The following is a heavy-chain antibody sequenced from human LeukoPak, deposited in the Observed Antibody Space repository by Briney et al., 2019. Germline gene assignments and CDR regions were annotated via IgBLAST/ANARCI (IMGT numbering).Heavy chain of an antibody. CDR2: LSYSGNT. J-gene: IGHJ3*02. V-gene: IGHV4-39*07. CDR3: AKNYYESGGVMVDDAFDT. D-gene: IGHD3-22*01. CDR1: GGSISSSGFY. Sequence: ASETLSLTCIVSGGSISSSGFYWAWIRQPPGKGLEWIGSLSYSGNTYYTPSLKSRVSISVDTSKNQLSLKLSSVTAADTAVYYCAKNYYESGGVMVDDAFDTWGQGTMVSVS.